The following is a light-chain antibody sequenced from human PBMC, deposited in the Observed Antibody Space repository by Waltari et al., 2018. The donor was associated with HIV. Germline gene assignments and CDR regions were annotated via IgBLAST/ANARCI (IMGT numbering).Light chain of an antibody. Sequence: QSEVTQPPSVSGTPGQRVTIPRSGSRSRVGSSTVIWHQQIPRMAPKLLIYSNNLRPSGVPDRFAGSKSGTSASLAISGLQSEDEAHYYCAAWDDSLSGRVFGGGTKLTVL. V-gene: IGLV1-44*01. J-gene: IGLJ2*01. CDR1: RSRVGSST. CDR3: AAWDDSLSGRV. CDR2: SNN.